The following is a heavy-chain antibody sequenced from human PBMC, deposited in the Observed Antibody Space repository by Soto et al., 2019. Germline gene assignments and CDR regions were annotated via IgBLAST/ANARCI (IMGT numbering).Heavy chain of an antibody. Sequence: GESLKISCKGSGYSFIDYWIGWVRQVPGQGLEWMGVTYPGDSDTRYSPSFQGHVTISADKSISTAYLQWSTLKASDTAKYYCARHRTYSSSWPKAQGAQMENWFDPWGQGTLVTVSS. J-gene: IGHJ5*02. CDR3: ARHRTYSSSWPKAQGAQMENWFDP. D-gene: IGHD6-13*01. V-gene: IGHV5-51*01. CDR1: GYSFIDYW. CDR2: TYPGDSDT.